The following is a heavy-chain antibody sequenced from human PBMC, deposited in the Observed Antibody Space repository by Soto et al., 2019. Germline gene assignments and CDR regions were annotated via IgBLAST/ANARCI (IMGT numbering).Heavy chain of an antibody. Sequence: QVQLVESGGGVVQPGRSLRLSCAASGFTFSSYGMHWVRQAPGKGLEWVAVIWYDGSNKYYADSVKGRFTISRDNSKNTLDLQMNSLRVEDTAVYYCARDRYSSGWYDLDYWGQGALVSVYS. V-gene: IGHV3-33*01. J-gene: IGHJ4*02. D-gene: IGHD6-19*01. CDR1: GFTFSSYG. CDR2: IWYDGSNK. CDR3: ARDRYSSGWYDLDY.